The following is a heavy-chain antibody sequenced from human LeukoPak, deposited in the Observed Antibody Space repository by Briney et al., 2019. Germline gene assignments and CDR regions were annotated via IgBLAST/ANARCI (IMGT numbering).Heavy chain of an antibody. Sequence: PGGSLRLSCAASGFTFDDYAMHWVRQAPGKGLEWVSGISWNSGSIGYADSVKGRFTISRDNSKNTLYLQMNSLRAEDTAVYYCAKDQPGDPYYMDVWGKGTTVTVSS. D-gene: IGHD7-27*01. J-gene: IGHJ6*03. CDR2: ISWNSGSI. CDR3: AKDQPGDPYYMDV. V-gene: IGHV3-9*01. CDR1: GFTFDDYA.